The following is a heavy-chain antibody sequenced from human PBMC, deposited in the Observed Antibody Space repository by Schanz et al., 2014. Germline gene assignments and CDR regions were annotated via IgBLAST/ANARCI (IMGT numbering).Heavy chain of an antibody. D-gene: IGHD4-17*01. CDR3: ARKMKLGVYGGKGHDSLDI. V-gene: IGHV3-23*04. Sequence: AQLVESGGGVVQPGRSLRLSCAASGFAFSSYGMNWLRQAPGKGLEWVSAISGRDGSTYYADSVKGRFTISRDNSKSTLYLQMNSLRAEDTAVYYCARKMKLGVYGGKGHDSLDIWGQGTMVTVSS. CDR2: ISGRDGST. CDR1: GFAFSSYG. J-gene: IGHJ3*02.